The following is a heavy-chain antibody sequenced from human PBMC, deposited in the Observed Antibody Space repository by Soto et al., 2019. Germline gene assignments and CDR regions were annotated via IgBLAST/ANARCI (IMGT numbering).Heavy chain of an antibody. V-gene: IGHV2-5*02. CDR3: AHSRSGSYFAY. D-gene: IGHD1-26*01. CDR2: IYWDNDK. J-gene: IGHJ4*03. CDR1: GFSLSTSEVG. Sequence: QITLKESGPTLVKPTQTLTLTCTFSGFSLSTSEVGVAWIRHPPGKALEWLALIYWDNDKRYSPSLKNRLTITSGTSKNQVVLTMTNMDPVDTATYYCAHSRSGSYFAYWGQGTLVTVSS.